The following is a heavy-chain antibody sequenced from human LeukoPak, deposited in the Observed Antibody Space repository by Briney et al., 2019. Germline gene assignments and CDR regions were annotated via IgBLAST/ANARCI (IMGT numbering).Heavy chain of an antibody. CDR2: ISGSGGNT. Sequence: GGTLRLSCAASGFTFSNYGMSWVRQAPGKGLEWVSTISGSGGNTYYADSVKGRFTISRDTSKNTLYLQMNSPRAEDTAVYYCARVPSGGDKFDPWGQGTLVTVSS. CDR3: ARVPSGGDKFDP. V-gene: IGHV3-23*01. CDR1: GFTFSNYG. D-gene: IGHD6-25*01. J-gene: IGHJ5*02.